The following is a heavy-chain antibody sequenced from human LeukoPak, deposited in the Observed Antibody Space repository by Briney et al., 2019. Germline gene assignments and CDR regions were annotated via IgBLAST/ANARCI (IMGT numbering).Heavy chain of an antibody. CDR2: ISSSSSYI. D-gene: IGHD5-18*01. V-gene: IGHV3-21*01. CDR3: ARDGVAGRYSYGLDYVYGMDV. CDR1: GFTFSSYG. Sequence: GGSLRLSCAASGFTFSSYGMHWVRQAPGKGLEWASSISSSSSYIYYADSVKGRFTISRDNAKNSLYLQMNSLRAEDTAVYYCARDGVAGRYSYGLDYVYGMDVWGQGTTVTVSS. J-gene: IGHJ6*02.